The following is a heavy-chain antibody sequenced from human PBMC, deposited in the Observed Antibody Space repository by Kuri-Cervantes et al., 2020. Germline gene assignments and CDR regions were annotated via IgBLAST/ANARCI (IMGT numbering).Heavy chain of an antibody. CDR2: ISYDGSNK. CDR1: GFTFSSYA. V-gene: IGHV3-30-3*01. J-gene: IGHJ6*02. Sequence: GESLKTSCAASGFTFSSYAMHWVRQAPGKGLEWVAVISYDGSNKYYADSVEGRFTISRDNSKNTLYLQMNSLRAEDTAVYYCARDRFSDGMDVWGQGTTVTVSS. CDR3: ARDRFSDGMDV.